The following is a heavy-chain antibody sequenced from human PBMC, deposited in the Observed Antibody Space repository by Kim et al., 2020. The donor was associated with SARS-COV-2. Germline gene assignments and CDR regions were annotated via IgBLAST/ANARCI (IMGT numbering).Heavy chain of an antibody. D-gene: IGHD2-2*01. CDR3: ASRYCSSTSCSAFDP. Sequence: SVKVSCKASGGTFSSYAISWVRQAPGQGLEWMGGIIPIFGTANYAQKFQGRVTITADESTSTAYMELSSLRSEDTAVYYCASRYCSSTSCSAFDPWGQGTLVTVSS. CDR1: GGTFSSYA. CDR2: IIPIFGTA. J-gene: IGHJ5*02. V-gene: IGHV1-69*13.